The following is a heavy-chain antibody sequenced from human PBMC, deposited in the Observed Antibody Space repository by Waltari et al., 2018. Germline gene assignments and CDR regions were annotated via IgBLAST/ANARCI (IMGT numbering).Heavy chain of an antibody. CDR3: ARPRRSGWYYSGMDV. D-gene: IGHD6-19*01. Sequence: QVQMVQSGAEVKKPGASVKVSCETSGFTFTHYALHWVRQAPGQRLEWMGWINTGNGNTQVSQKFQGRVTFTRDTSANTVYMDLTSLMSQDTAVYYCARPRRSGWYYSGMDVWGQGTSLIVSS. J-gene: IGHJ6*02. V-gene: IGHV1-3*04. CDR2: INTGNGNT. CDR1: GFTFTHYA.